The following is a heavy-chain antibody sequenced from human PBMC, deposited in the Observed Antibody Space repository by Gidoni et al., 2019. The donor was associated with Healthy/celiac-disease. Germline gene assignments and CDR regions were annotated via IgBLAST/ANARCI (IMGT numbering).Heavy chain of an antibody. V-gene: IGHV3-9*01. D-gene: IGHD3-3*01. CDR1: GFTFDAYA. Sequence: EVQLVESGGGLVQPGRSLRLSCAAAGFTFDAYAMHWVRQAPGKGLEWVSGISWNSGSIGYADSVKGRFTISRDNAKNSLYLQMNSLRAEDTALYYCAKDFTFRFLEYYFDYWGQGTLVTVSS. CDR3: AKDFTFRFLEYYFDY. J-gene: IGHJ4*02. CDR2: ISWNSGSI.